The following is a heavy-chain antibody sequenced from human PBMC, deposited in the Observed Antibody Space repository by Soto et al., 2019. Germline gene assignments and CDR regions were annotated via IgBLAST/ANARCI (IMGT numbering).Heavy chain of an antibody. Sequence: ASVKVSCKASGYTFTSYAMHWVRQAPGQRLEWMGWINAGNGNTKYSQKFQGRVTITRDTSASTAYMELSSLRSEDTAVYYCARDLLAATFLGFDYWGQVTLVTVSS. CDR2: INAGNGNT. CDR3: ARDLLAATFLGFDY. D-gene: IGHD2-15*01. J-gene: IGHJ4*02. V-gene: IGHV1-3*01. CDR1: GYTFTSYA.